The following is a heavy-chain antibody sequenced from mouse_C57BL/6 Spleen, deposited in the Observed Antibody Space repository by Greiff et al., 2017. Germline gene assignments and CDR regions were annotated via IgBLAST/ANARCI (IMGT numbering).Heavy chain of an antibody. J-gene: IGHJ2*01. CDR3: TYYGYDEGDYYFDY. D-gene: IGHD2-2*01. CDR2: IDPEDGDT. Sequence: DVQLQESGAELVRPGASVKLSCTASGFNIKDYYMHWVKQRPEQGLEWIGRIDPEDGDTEYAPKFQGKATMTADTSSNTAYLQLSSLTSEDTAVYYCTYYGYDEGDYYFDYWGQGTTLTVSS. V-gene: IGHV14-1*01. CDR1: GFNIKDYY.